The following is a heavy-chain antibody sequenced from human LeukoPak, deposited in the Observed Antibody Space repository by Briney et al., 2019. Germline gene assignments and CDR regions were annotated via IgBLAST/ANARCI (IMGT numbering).Heavy chain of an antibody. Sequence: GGSLRLSCAASGFTFSPHYMDWVRQSPGQGLEWVGLIRNKANGYTTTYAASVKGRFTIPRDDSKNSVYLQMDSLKTEDTAVYYCGDLGSAGTDHWGQGTLVTVSS. D-gene: IGHD3-10*01. J-gene: IGHJ4*02. V-gene: IGHV3-72*01. CDR2: IRNKANGYTT. CDR3: GDLGSAGTDH. CDR1: GFTFSPHY.